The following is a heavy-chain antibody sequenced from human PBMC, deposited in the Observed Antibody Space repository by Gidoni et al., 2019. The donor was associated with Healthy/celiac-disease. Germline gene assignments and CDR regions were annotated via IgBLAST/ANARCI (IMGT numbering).Heavy chain of an antibody. V-gene: IGHV3-23*01. CDR3: AKETYGDYVPFDY. CDR2: ISGSGGST. J-gene: IGHJ4*02. CDR1: GFTFSSYA. Sequence: EVQLLESGGVLVQPGGSRRLSCDASGFTFSSYAMSWVRPAPGKGLQWVSAISGSGGSTYYADSVKGRFTISRDNSKNTLYLQMNSLRAEDTAVYYCAKETYGDYVPFDYWGQGTLVTVSS. D-gene: IGHD4-17*01.